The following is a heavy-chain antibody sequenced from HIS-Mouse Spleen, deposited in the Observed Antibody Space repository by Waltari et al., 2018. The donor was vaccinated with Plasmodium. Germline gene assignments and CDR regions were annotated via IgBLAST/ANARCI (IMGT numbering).Heavy chain of an antibody. D-gene: IGHD6-13*01. CDR3: ARESSSSWYFDY. V-gene: IGHV3-21*01. J-gene: IGHJ4*02. Sequence: EVQLVESGGGLVKPGGSLRLSCAASGFTFSSYSMNWVRQAPGKGLEWVSSISSSSSYRYYADSVKGRFTISRDNAKNSLYLQMNSLRAEDTAVYYCARESSSSWYFDYWGQGTLVTVSS. CDR2: ISSSSSYR. CDR1: GFTFSSYS.